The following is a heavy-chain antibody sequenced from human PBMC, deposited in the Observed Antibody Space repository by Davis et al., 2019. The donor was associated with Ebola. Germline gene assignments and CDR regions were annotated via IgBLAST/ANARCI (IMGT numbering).Heavy chain of an antibody. CDR3: ARLWFGEVGFDY. J-gene: IGHJ4*02. D-gene: IGHD3-10*01. V-gene: IGHV1-2*06. Sequence: ASVKVSCKASGYTFTGYYMHWVRQAPGQGLEWMGRINPYSGGTNYAQKFQGRVTMTRDTSISTAYMELSRLTSDDTAVYYCARLWFGEVGFDYWGQGTLVTVSP. CDR1: GYTFTGYY. CDR2: INPYSGGT.